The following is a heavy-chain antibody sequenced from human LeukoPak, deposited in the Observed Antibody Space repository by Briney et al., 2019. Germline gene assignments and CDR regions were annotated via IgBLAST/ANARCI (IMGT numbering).Heavy chain of an antibody. D-gene: IGHD3-10*01. Sequence: GGSLRLSCAGSGFTFSNYGMHWVRQAPGKGLEWVANINEDESAKNYVVSVKGRFTISRDNAKNSLYLQMNSLRAEDTAVYYCAKDQNPEQYYYGSGSPWGQGTLVTVSS. CDR2: INEDESAK. V-gene: IGHV3-7*03. CDR1: GFTFSNYG. J-gene: IGHJ5*02. CDR3: AKDQNPEQYYYGSGSP.